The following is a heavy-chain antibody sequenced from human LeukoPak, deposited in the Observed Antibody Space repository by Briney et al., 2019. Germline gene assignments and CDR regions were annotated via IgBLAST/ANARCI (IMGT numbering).Heavy chain of an antibody. Sequence: GASVKVSCKASGYTFTSYYMHWVRQAPGQGLEWMGWINPNTGDTHYALKFQGRVTMTRDTSISTTYMDLSRLTSDDTAVYYCARDLTGTSDYWGQGTPLTVSS. CDR2: INPNTGDT. J-gene: IGHJ4*02. V-gene: IGHV1-2*02. D-gene: IGHD1-20*01. CDR1: GYTFTSYY. CDR3: ARDLTGTSDY.